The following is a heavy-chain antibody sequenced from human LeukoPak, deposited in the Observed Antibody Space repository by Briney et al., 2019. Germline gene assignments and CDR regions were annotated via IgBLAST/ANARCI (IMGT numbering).Heavy chain of an antibody. Sequence: GGSLRLSCAASGFTFSSYGMSWVRQAPDKGLEWVAFIRHEGNDKYYADSVKGRFTISRDNAKNSLYLQMNNLRAEDTAVYYCARAGSTWIQLWTIDYWGQGTLVTVSS. CDR2: IRHEGNDK. CDR1: GFTFSSYG. J-gene: IGHJ4*02. V-gene: IGHV3-30*02. D-gene: IGHD5-18*01. CDR3: ARAGSTWIQLWTIDY.